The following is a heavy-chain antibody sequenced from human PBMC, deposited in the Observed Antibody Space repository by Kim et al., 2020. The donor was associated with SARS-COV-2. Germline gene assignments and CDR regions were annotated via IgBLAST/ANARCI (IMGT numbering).Heavy chain of an antibody. V-gene: IGHV1-46*01. CDR3: ARDLGYGSGSYYKVCWFDP. J-gene: IGHJ5*02. D-gene: IGHD3-10*01. CDR1: GYTFTSYY. CDR2: INPSGGST. Sequence: ASVKVSCKASGYTFTSYYMHWVRQAPGQGLEWMGIINPSGGSTSYAQKFQGRVTMTRDTSTSTVYMELSSLRSEDTAVYYCARDLGYGSGSYYKVCWFDPWGQGTLVTVSS.